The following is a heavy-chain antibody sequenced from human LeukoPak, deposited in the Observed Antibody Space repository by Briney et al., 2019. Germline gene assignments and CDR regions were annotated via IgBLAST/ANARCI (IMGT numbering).Heavy chain of an antibody. V-gene: IGHV3-74*01. D-gene: IGHD6-13*01. Sequence: GGSLRLSCAASGFTFSSYWMHWVRQAPGKGLAWVSRINSDGSSTSYADSVKGRFTISRDNAKNTLYLQVNSLRAEDTAVYYCARDRKQQLTLDVWGKGTTVTVSS. CDR3: ARDRKQQLTLDV. CDR2: INSDGSST. J-gene: IGHJ6*04. CDR1: GFTFSSYW.